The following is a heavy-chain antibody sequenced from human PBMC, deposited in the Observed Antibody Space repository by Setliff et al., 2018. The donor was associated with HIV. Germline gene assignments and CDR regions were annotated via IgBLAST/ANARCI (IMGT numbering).Heavy chain of an antibody. Sequence: SVKVSCKASGGTFSRYTISWVRQAPGQGLEWMGGIIPIFGTTNYAQRFQGGVSITADASTSTAYMELSSLRSEDTAMYFCARDNYYDTSGAIGYWGQGTMVTVSS. V-gene: IGHV1-69*13. J-gene: IGHJ4*02. CDR1: GGTFSRYT. CDR2: IIPIFGTT. D-gene: IGHD3-22*01. CDR3: ARDNYYDTSGAIGY.